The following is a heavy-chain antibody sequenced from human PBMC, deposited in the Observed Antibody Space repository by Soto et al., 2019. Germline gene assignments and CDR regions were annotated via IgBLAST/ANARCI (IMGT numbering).Heavy chain of an antibody. CDR3: AGVGATTWH. J-gene: IGHJ4*02. CDR2: INSDGSIT. CDR1: GFTFSGYW. Sequence: PVGSLRLSCAASGFTFSGYWMHWVRQVPGKGLVWVSRINSDGSITGYADSVKGRFTISRENAKNTLYLQMSNLRVEDTAVYFCAGVGATTWHWGQGTLVTVSS. D-gene: IGHD1-26*01. V-gene: IGHV3-74*01.